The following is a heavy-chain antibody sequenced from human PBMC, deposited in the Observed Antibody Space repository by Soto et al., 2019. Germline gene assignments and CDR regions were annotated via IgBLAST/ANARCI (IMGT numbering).Heavy chain of an antibody. Sequence: QVQLVQSGAEVKKPGASVKVSCKASGYTFTGYYMHWVRQAPGQGLEWMGWINPNSGGTNYAQKFQGWVTMTRDTSLSTAYMELGRLRSDDTAVYYCARSALARGLTLDYWGQGTLVTVSS. D-gene: IGHD3-10*01. CDR1: GYTFTGYY. J-gene: IGHJ4*02. V-gene: IGHV1-2*04. CDR3: ARSALARGLTLDY. CDR2: INPNSGGT.